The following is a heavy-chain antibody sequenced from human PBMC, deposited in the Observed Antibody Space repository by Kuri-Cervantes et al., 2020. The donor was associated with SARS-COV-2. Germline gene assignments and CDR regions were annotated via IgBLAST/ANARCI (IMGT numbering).Heavy chain of an antibody. D-gene: IGHD2-21*02. J-gene: IGHJ4*02. CDR1: GFTFSSYS. V-gene: IGHV3-21*01. Sequence: GESLKISCAASGFTFSSYSMNWVRQAPGKGLEWVSSISSSSSYIYYADSVKGRFTISRDNAKNSLYLQMNSLRAEDTAVYYCAREAIGDYEFDYWGQGTLVTVSS. CDR3: AREAIGDYEFDY. CDR2: ISSSSSYI.